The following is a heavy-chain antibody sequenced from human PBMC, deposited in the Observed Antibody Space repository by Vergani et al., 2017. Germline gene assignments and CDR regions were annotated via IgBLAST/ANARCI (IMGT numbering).Heavy chain of an antibody. V-gene: IGHV3-23*01. CDR2: INNNGGST. J-gene: IGHJ3*01. Sequence: QLLESGGGLIQPGGSLRLSGAASGFTFNSYAMTWVRQAPGKGLEWVSGINNNGGSTYYADSVKGRFTISRDNSKNPLYLQMTDLRAEDTATYYCAKVCGSTSCQYGGGAFDVWGHGTMVTVSS. CDR3: AKVCGSTSCQYGGGAFDV. CDR1: GFTFNSYA. D-gene: IGHD2-2*01.